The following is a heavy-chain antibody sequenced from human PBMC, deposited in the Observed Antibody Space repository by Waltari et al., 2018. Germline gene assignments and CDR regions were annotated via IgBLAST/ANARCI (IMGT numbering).Heavy chain of an antibody. CDR3: AREGSGSYIDY. CDR2: IYSGGST. Sequence: EVQLVESGGGLVQPGGSLRLACAASGFTVSTNYMSWVRQAPGKGLEWVSVIYSGGSTYYADSGKGRFTISRDNSKNTMHLQMNSLRIEDTAVYYCAREGSGSYIDYWGQGTLVTVSS. D-gene: IGHD1-26*01. CDR1: GFTVSTNY. J-gene: IGHJ4*02. V-gene: IGHV3-66*01.